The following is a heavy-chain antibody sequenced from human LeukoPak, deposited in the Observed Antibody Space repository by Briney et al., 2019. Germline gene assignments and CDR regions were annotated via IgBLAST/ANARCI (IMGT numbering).Heavy chain of an antibody. Sequence: PGGSLRLSCAASGFTFSDHYMAWIRQAPGKGLEWVSFISSSSGYANYADSVKGRFTISRDNAKNSLYLQMNRLRAEDTAVYYCARDQSIYGYEIFDYWGQGILVTVSS. D-gene: IGHD5-12*01. CDR3: ARDQSIYGYEIFDY. V-gene: IGHV3-11*05. CDR1: GFTFSDHY. J-gene: IGHJ4*02. CDR2: ISSSSGYA.